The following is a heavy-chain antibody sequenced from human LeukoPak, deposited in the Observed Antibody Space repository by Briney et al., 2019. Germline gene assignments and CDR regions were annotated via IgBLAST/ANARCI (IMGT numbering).Heavy chain of an antibody. Sequence: GGSLRLSCAASGFTFSSYSMNWVRQAPGKGLEWVSSISSSSSSYIYYADSVKGRFTISRDNSKNTLYLQMNSLRAEDTAVYYCAKGTSGSDNYYYYMDVWGKGTTVTISS. CDR2: ISSSSSSYI. V-gene: IGHV3-21*04. CDR3: AKGTSGSDNYYYYMDV. CDR1: GFTFSSYS. J-gene: IGHJ6*03. D-gene: IGHD1-26*01.